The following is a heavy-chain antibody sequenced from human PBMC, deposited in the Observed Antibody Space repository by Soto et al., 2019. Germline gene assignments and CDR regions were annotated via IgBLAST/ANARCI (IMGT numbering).Heavy chain of an antibody. Sequence: EVQLVESGGGLVKPGGSLRLSCAASGFTFSSAWMSWVRQAPGKGLEWVGRIKSKTDGGTTDYAAPVKGRFAISRDDSKNMLYLQMNSLKTEDTAVYYCTTGDIVLMVYAFDYWGQGTLVTVSS. J-gene: IGHJ4*02. CDR2: IKSKTDGGTT. D-gene: IGHD2-8*01. CDR1: GFTFSSAW. V-gene: IGHV3-15*01. CDR3: TTGDIVLMVYAFDY.